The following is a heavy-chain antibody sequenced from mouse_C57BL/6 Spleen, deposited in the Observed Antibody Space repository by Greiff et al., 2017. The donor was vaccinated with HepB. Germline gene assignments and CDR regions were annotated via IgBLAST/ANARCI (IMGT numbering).Heavy chain of an antibody. CDR1: GYTFTDYY. CDR3: ARSYYDYDGFAY. D-gene: IGHD2-4*01. CDR2: IYPGSGNT. V-gene: IGHV1-76*01. Sequence: VKLQESGAELVRPGASVKLSCKASGYTFTDYYINWVKQRPGQGLEWIARIYPGSGNTYYNEKFKGKATLTAEKSSSTAYMQLSSLTSEDSAVYFCARSYYDYDGFAYWGQGTLVTVSA. J-gene: IGHJ3*01.